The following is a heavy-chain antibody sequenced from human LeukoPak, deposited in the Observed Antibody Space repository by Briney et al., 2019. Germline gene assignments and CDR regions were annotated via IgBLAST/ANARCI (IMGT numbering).Heavy chain of an antibody. CDR1: GFTFSSYG. J-gene: IGHJ4*02. CDR2: IFDDGSSE. V-gene: IGHV3-33*01. CDR3: ARAHGDCSSTSCCMDFDF. Sequence: PGRSLRLSCAASGFTFSSYGMHWVRQAPGKGLEWVAVIFDDGSSEYYADSVKGRFTISRDDSKNTLYVQMNSLRAEDTAVYYCARAHGDCSSTSCCMDFDFWGQGTLVTVSS. D-gene: IGHD2-2*01.